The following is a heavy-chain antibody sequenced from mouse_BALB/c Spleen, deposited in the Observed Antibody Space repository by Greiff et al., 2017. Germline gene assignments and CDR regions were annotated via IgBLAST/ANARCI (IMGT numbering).Heavy chain of an antibody. J-gene: IGHJ4*01. CDR3: ARLDDYYYAMDY. D-gene: IGHD2-4*01. V-gene: IGHV1-18*01. CDR2: INPYNGGT. Sequence: LEESGRELVKPGASMKISCKASGYSFTGYTMNWVKQSHGKNLEWIGLINPYNGGTSYNQKFKGKATLTVDKSSSTAYMELLSLTSEDSAVYYCARLDDYYYAMDYWGQGTSVTVSS. CDR1: GYSFTGYT.